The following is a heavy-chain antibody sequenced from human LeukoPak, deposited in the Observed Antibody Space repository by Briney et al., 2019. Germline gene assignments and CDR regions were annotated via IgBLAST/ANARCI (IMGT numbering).Heavy chain of an antibody. Sequence: GESLKISCQGSGYRFTSYWIGWARPMPGKGLEWMGIIYPGDSDTRYSPSFQGQVTISADKSISTAYLQWTSLKASDTAMYYCARRTDRSFWYLDYWGQGTLVTVSS. J-gene: IGHJ4*02. CDR1: GYRFTSYW. V-gene: IGHV5-51*01. CDR3: ARRTDRSFWYLDY. CDR2: IYPGDSDT.